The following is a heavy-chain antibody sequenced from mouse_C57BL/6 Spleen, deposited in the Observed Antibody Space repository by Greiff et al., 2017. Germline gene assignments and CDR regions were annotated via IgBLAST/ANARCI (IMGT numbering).Heavy chain of an antibody. Sequence: ESGPGLVKPSQSLSLTCSVTGYSITSGYYWNWIRQFPGNKLEWTGYISYDGSNNYNPSLKNRISITRDRSKNQVFLKLNSVTTEDTATYYCARVIYYGYGGDAMDYWGQGTSVTVSS. D-gene: IGHD2-2*01. J-gene: IGHJ4*01. CDR2: ISYDGSN. CDR3: ARVIYYGYGGDAMDY. CDR1: GYSITSGYY. V-gene: IGHV3-6*01.